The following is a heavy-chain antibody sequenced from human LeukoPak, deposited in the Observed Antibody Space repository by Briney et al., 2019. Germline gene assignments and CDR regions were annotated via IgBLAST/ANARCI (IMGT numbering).Heavy chain of an antibody. CDR3: SRRENDY. D-gene: IGHD1-26*01. J-gene: IGHJ4*02. CDR1: GYTFTSYY. Sequence: ASXKVSCKASGYTFTSYYMHWVRQAPGQGLEGMGIINPSGGSTSYAQKFQGSVTMTRDTSISTAYMELSRLRSDDTAVYYCSRRENDYWGQGTLVTVSS. V-gene: IGHV1-46*01. CDR2: INPSGGST.